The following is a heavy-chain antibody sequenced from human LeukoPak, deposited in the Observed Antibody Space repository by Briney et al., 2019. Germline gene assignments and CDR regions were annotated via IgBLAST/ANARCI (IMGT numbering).Heavy chain of an antibody. Sequence: SETLSLTCTVSGYSISSGYYWGWIRQPPGKGLEWIGSIYHSGSTYYNPSLKSRVTISVDTSKNQFSLKLSSVTAADTAVYYCARGGGSSWYLFDYWGQGTLVTVSS. CDR2: IYHSGST. J-gene: IGHJ4*02. CDR3: ARGGGSSWYLFDY. V-gene: IGHV4-38-2*02. CDR1: GYSISSGYY. D-gene: IGHD6-13*01.